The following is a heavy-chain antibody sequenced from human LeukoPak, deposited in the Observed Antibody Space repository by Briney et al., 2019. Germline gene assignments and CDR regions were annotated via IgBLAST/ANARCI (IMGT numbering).Heavy chain of an antibody. D-gene: IGHD3-3*01. CDR1: DDSISNYY. V-gene: IGHV4-59*08. CDR3: ARAKTITIFGVVIIDY. Sequence: SETLSLTCTVSDDSISNYYWSWIRQPPGKGLELIAYIHYTGSTYSSPSLRSRVTISVDMSKNEVSLMLSSVTAADTAVYYCARAKTITIFGVVIIDYWGQGTLVTVSS. J-gene: IGHJ4*02. CDR2: IHYTGST.